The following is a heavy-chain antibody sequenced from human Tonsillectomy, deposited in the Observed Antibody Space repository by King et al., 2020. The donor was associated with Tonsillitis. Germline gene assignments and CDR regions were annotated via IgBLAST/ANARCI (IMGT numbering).Heavy chain of an antibody. CDR3: ASRFLVTSLNWFDP. J-gene: IGHJ5*02. V-gene: IGHV4-39*01. Sequence: QLQESGPGLVKPSETLSLTCTVSGGSISSSSYYWGWIRQPPGKGLEWIGSIYYSGSTYYNPSLKSRVTISVDTSKNQFSLKLSSVTAADTAVYYCASRFLVTSLNWFDPWGQGTLVTVSS. CDR2: IYYSGST. CDR1: GGSISSSSYY. D-gene: IGHD4-23*01.